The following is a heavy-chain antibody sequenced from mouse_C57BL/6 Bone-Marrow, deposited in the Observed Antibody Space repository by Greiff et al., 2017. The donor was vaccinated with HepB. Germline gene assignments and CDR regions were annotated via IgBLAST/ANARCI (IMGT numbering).Heavy chain of an antibody. CDR3: ARSRFITTTVDFDY. CDR2: IYPGSGNT. J-gene: IGHJ2*01. Sequence: VQGVESGAELVRPGASVKLSCKASGYTFTDYYINWVKQRPGQGLEWIARIYPGSGNTYYNEKFKGKATLTAEKSSSTAYMQLSSLTSEDSAVYFCARSRFITTTVDFDYWGQGTTLTVSS. D-gene: IGHD1-1*01. V-gene: IGHV1-76*01. CDR1: GYTFTDYY.